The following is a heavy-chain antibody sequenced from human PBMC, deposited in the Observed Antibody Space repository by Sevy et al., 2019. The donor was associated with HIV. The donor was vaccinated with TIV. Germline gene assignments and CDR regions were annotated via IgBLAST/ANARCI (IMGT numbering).Heavy chain of an antibody. V-gene: IGHV4-59*13. CDR3: ARAPLISLDILGATSVFDS. CDR1: GGSTSLYY. Sequence: SETLSLTCTVSGGSTSLYYWSWIRQPPGKGLEWIGYIYFTGSTDYNPSLKCRVTISLDTSKNQFSLKLTSVTAADTAVYYCARAPLISLDILGATSVFDSWGQGTPVTVSS. J-gene: IGHJ4*02. D-gene: IGHD1-26*01. CDR2: IYFTGST.